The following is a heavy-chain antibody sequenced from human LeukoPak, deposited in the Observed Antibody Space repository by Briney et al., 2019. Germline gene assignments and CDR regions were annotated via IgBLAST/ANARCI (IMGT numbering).Heavy chain of an antibody. V-gene: IGHV1-2*02. CDR2: INPNSGGT. CDR1: GYTFTSYG. CDR3: TRSVRDGSIDY. D-gene: IGHD5-24*01. J-gene: IGHJ4*02. Sequence: ASVKVSCKASGYTFTSYGISWLRQAPGQGLEWMGWINPNSGGTNYAQKFQGRVTMTRDTSISTAYMELSSLRSEDTAVYYCTRSVRDGSIDYWGQGTLVTVSS.